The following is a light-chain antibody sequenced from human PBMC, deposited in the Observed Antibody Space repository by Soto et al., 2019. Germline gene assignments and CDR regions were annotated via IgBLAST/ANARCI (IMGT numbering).Light chain of an antibody. J-gene: IGLJ1*01. V-gene: IGLV2-14*03. CDR1: SSDIGSYDH. CDR2: AVS. Sequence: QSVLTQPASVSGSPGQSITISCSGTSSDIGSYDHVAWYQQFPGKSPKLIIYAVSDRPSGVSDRFPGSKSGISASLTISGLQNEDEADYYCISYTDRQSYLFGTGTKVTV. CDR3: ISYTDRQSYL.